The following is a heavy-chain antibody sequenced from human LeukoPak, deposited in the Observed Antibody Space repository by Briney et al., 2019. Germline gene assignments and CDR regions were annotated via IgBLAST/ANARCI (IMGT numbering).Heavy chain of an antibody. Sequence: SETLSLTCTVSGGSISSGDYYWSWIRQPPGKGLEWIGYICYSGSTYYNPSLKSRVTISVDTSKNQFSLKLSSVTAADTAVYYCARVIPYYYDSSGPRGTFDYWGQGTLVTVSS. D-gene: IGHD3-22*01. CDR3: ARVIPYYYDSSGPRGTFDY. J-gene: IGHJ4*02. V-gene: IGHV4-30-4*01. CDR2: ICYSGST. CDR1: GGSISSGDYY.